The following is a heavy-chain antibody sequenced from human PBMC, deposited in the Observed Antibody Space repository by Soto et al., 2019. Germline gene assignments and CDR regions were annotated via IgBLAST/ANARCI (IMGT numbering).Heavy chain of an antibody. Sequence: SETLSLTCTVSGVSISGYYWSWIRPPAGKGLEWIGRIYPSGSTNYNPSLKSRVTMSVDKSKNQFSLKLSSVTAADTAVYYCAREGLVAGTSRYFQHWGQGTLVTVSS. CDR3: AREGLVAGTSRYFQH. V-gene: IGHV4-4*07. J-gene: IGHJ1*01. CDR2: IYPSGST. CDR1: GVSISGYY. D-gene: IGHD6-19*01.